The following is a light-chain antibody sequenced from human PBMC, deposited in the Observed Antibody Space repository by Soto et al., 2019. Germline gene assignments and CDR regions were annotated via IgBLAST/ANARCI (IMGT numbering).Light chain of an antibody. V-gene: IGLV6-57*04. J-gene: IGLJ2*01. Sequence: NFMLTQPHSVSESPGKTVTISCTRSSGSIASNYVQWYQQRPGSAPTTVIYEDNQRPSGVPDRFSGSIESSSNSASLTISGLKTEDEADYYCQSYDSSNHVVFGGGTKLTVL. CDR2: EDN. CDR3: QSYDSSNHVV. CDR1: SGSIASNY.